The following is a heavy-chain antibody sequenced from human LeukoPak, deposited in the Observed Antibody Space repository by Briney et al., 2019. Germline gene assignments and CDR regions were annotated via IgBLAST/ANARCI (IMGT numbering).Heavy chain of an antibody. Sequence: PGGCLRLSCAASGFTFSSYAMSWVRQARGKGLEWVSAVSGSAGTTYYADSVKGRFTISRDNSKNTLYLQMNSLRAEDTGLYYCARTPLIRYFDFWGQGTLVTVSS. D-gene: IGHD2-8*01. CDR2: VSGSAGTT. J-gene: IGHJ4*02. CDR3: ARTPLIRYFDF. CDR1: GFTFSSYA. V-gene: IGHV3-23*01.